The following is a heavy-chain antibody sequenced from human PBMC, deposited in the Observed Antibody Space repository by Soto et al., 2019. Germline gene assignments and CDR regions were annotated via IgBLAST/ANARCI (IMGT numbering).Heavy chain of an antibody. V-gene: IGHV3-73*01. D-gene: IGHD6-19*01. CDR3: ASDSSSPFDY. J-gene: IGHJ4*02. Sequence: GGSLRLSCAASGFTFSGSAMHWVRQASGKGLEWVGRIRSKANSYATAYAASVKGRLTISRDDSKNTAYLQMNSLKTEDTAVYYCASDSSSPFDYWGQGTLVTVSS. CDR1: GFTFSGSA. CDR2: IRSKANSYAT.